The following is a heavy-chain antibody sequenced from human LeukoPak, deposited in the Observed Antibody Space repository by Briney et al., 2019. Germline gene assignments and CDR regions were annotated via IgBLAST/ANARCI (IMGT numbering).Heavy chain of an antibody. J-gene: IGHJ4*02. Sequence: PGGSLRLSCAASGFTFSSYEMNWVRQAPGKGLEWVSYISSSGSTIYYADSVKGRFTISRDNSKNTLYLQMNSLRAEDTAVYYCAKLLGEGAHWGQGTLVTVSS. CDR1: GFTFSSYE. CDR3: AKLLGEGAH. D-gene: IGHD3-16*01. CDR2: ISSSGSTI. V-gene: IGHV3-48*03.